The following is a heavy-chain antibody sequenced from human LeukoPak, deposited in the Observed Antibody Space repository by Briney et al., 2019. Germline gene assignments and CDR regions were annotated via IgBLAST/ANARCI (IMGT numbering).Heavy chain of an antibody. V-gene: IGHV4-30-4*01. CDR2: IYYSGST. CDR1: GGSISSGDYY. D-gene: IGHD3-10*01. J-gene: IGHJ5*02. Sequence: SQTLSLTCTVSGGSISSGDYYWSWIRQPPGTGLEWIGYIYYSGSTYYNSSLKSRVTISVDTSKNQFSLKLSSVTAADTAVYYCARGVYYYGSGRFDPWGQGTLVTVSS. CDR3: ARGVYYYGSGRFDP.